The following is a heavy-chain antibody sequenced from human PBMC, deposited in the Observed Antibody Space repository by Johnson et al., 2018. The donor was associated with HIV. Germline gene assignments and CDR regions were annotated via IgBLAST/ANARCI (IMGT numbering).Heavy chain of an antibody. J-gene: IGHJ3*02. D-gene: IGHD3-3*01. V-gene: IGHV3-30*03. CDR3: ARDQAIFGVVLASDAFDI. CDR2: ILYDGSNK. Sequence: QVQLVESGGGVVQPGRSLRLSCAASGFTFSSYGMHWVRQAPGKGLEWVSVILYDGSNKFYADSVKGRFPISSANSKNTLYLQINSLRAEDTAVYYCARDQAIFGVVLASDAFDIWGQGTMVTVSS. CDR1: GFTFSSYG.